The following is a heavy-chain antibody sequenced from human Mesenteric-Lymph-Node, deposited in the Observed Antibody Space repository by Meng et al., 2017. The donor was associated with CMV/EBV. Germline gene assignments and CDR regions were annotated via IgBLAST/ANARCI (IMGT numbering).Heavy chain of an antibody. CDR2: IWYDGNDK. J-gene: IGHJ4*02. V-gene: IGHV3-33*06. CDR3: AKGFYGSGKNFDY. Sequence: GGSLRLSCAASGFTFSSYGMHWVRQAPGKGLEWAAVIWYDGNDKYYADSVKGRFTISRDNSKNTLFLQMNSLRAEDTAVYFCAKGFYGSGKNFDYWGQGTLVTVSS. CDR1: GFTFSSYG. D-gene: IGHD3-10*01.